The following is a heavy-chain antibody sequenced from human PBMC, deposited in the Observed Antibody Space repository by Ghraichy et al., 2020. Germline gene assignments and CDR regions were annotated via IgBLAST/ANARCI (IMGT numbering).Heavy chain of an antibody. V-gene: IGHV1-2*02. CDR2: IAPNSGGI. CDR1: GYSFTVNY. Sequence: ASVKVSCRASGYSFTVNYIHWVRQAPGQGLEWMGWIAPNSGGINYAQKFQVRVTMTRDTSISTVYMELSRLSSDDTAVYYCARDYYDSRGMGAFDIWGQGTMVTVSS. D-gene: IGHD3-22*01. CDR3: ARDYYDSRGMGAFDI. J-gene: IGHJ3*02.